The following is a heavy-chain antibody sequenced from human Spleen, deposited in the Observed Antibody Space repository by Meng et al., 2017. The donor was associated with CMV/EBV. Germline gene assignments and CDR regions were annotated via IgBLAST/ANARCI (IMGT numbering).Heavy chain of an antibody. CDR3: VRRQSVSAFDV. CDR1: GFTVSSNY. CDR2: ISLSSAYI. D-gene: IGHD3-3*01. Sequence: GGSLRLSCAASGFTVSSNYMSWVRQAPGKGLEWISSISLSSAYIEYADSLKGRFTISRDNAKNSLYLQMDSLRAEDTAVYYCVRRQSVSAFDVWGQGTMVTVSS. J-gene: IGHJ3*01. V-gene: IGHV3-21*01.